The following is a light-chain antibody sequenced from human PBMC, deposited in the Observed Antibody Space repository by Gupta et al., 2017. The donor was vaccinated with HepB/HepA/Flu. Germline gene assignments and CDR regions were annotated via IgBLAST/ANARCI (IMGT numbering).Light chain of an antibody. CDR1: QSFSSNY. V-gene: IGKV3-20*01. J-gene: IGKJ3*01. Sequence: EIVLTQSPGTLSLSPGERATLSCRASQSFSSNYLAWYQQKPGQAPRLLIYGASSRATGIPDRFSGSGSGTDFTLTISRLEPEDFAVYYCQQYDNSPFTFGHGTKVDIK. CDR2: GAS. CDR3: QQYDNSPFT.